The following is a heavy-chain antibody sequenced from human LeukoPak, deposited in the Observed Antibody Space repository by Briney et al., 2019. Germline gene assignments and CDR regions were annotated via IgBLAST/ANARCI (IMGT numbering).Heavy chain of an antibody. D-gene: IGHD3-22*01. J-gene: IGHJ4*02. CDR3: ASYNSGYYYEDY. V-gene: IGHV3-66*01. Sequence: GGSLRLSCAASGFTVSSNYMSWVRQAPGKGLEWVSVIYSGGSTYYADSVKGRFTISRDNSKNTLYLQMNSLRAEDTAVYHCASYNSGYYYEDYWGQGTLVTVSS. CDR2: IYSGGST. CDR1: GFTVSSNY.